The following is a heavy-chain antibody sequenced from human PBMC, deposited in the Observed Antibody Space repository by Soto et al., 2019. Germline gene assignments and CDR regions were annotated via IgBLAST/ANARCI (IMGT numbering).Heavy chain of an antibody. CDR3: ARHLRAPTLWGVYYDY. Sequence: PSETLSLTCTVSGGSISSSSYYWGWIRQPPGKGLEWIGSIYYSGSTYYNPSLKSRVTISVDTSKIQFSLKLSSVTAADTAVYYCARHLRAPTLWGVYYDYWGQGTLVTVSS. CDR2: IYYSGST. J-gene: IGHJ4*02. CDR1: GGSISSSSYY. V-gene: IGHV4-39*01. D-gene: IGHD5-18*01.